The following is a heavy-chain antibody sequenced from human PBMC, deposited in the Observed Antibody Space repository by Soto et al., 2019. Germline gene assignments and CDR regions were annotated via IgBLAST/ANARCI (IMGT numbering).Heavy chain of an antibody. CDR3: ARAGYSSSRYYY. D-gene: IGHD6-13*01. J-gene: IGHJ4*02. CDR2: INSDGRST. Sequence: PGGSLRLSCAASGFTFSSYWMHWVRQAPGKGLVWVSRINSDGRSTSYADSVKGRFTISRDNAKNTLYLQMNSLRAEDTAVYYCARAGYSSSRYYYWGQGTLVTVSS. V-gene: IGHV3-74*01. CDR1: GFTFSSYW.